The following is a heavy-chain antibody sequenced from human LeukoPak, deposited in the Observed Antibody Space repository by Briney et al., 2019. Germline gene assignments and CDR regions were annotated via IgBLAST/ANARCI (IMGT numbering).Heavy chain of an antibody. J-gene: IGHJ6*03. Sequence: ASVKVSCKASGYTFTSYGISWVRQAPGQGLEWMGWISAYNGNTNYAQKLQGRVTMTTDTSTSTAYMELRSLRSDGTAVYYCARARQGGLYYYYYMDVWGKGTTVTVSS. CDR2: ISAYNGNT. CDR3: ARARQGGLYYYYYMDV. CDR1: GYTFTSYG. V-gene: IGHV1-18*01. D-gene: IGHD3-16*01.